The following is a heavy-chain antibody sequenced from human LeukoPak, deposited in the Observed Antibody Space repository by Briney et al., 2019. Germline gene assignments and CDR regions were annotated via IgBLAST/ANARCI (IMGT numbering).Heavy chain of an antibody. V-gene: IGHV3-30*18. CDR2: ISYDGSNK. D-gene: IGHD6-13*01. J-gene: IGHJ4*02. CDR3: AKDHGLSAGTTLDY. CDR1: GFTFSSYG. Sequence: GGSLRLSCAASGFTFSSYGMHWVRPAPGKGLEWVAVISYDGSNKYYADSVKGRFTISRDNSKNTLYLQMNSLRAEDTAVYYCAKDHGLSAGTTLDYWGQGTLVTVSS.